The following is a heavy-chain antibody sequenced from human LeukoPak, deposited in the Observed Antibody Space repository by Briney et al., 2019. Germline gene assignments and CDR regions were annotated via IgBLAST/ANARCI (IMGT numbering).Heavy chain of an antibody. V-gene: IGHV3-7*01. CDR1: GFTFSSYW. CDR3: ARHLSGITGYTYGRGIDY. Sequence: PGGSLRLSCAASGFTFSSYWMSWVRQAPGKGLEWVANIKQDGSEKYYVDSVKGRFTISRDNAKSSLYLQMNSLRAEDTALYYCARHLSGITGYTYGRGIDYWGQGTLVTVSS. J-gene: IGHJ4*02. CDR2: IKQDGSEK. D-gene: IGHD5-18*01.